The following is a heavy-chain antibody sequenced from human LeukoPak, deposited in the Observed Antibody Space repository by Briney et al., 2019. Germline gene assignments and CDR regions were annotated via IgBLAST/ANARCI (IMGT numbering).Heavy chain of an antibody. J-gene: IGHJ3*01. D-gene: IGHD4-11*01. Sequence: ASVKVSCKASGGTFSSYAISWVRQAPGQGLEWMGGIVPIFGTANYAQKFQGRVTITADKSTSTAFTELSSLRSEDTAVYHCERDRTTHDAFDLWGQGTMVTVSS. V-gene: IGHV1-69*06. CDR3: ERDRTTHDAFDL. CDR1: GGTFSSYA. CDR2: IVPIFGTA.